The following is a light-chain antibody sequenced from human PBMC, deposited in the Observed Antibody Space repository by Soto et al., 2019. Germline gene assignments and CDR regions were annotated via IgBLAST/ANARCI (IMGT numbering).Light chain of an antibody. CDR3: SSYTTSSTLA. CDR2: EVT. J-gene: IGLJ1*01. V-gene: IGLV2-14*03. CDR1: SSDVGGYNF. Sequence: QSALTQPASVSGSPGQSITISCTGTSSDVGGYNFVSWFQQHPGKAPKLMIFEVTSRPSGVSNRFSGSKSGNTASLTISGLQPEDEADYYCSSYTTSSTLAFGTGTQLTVL.